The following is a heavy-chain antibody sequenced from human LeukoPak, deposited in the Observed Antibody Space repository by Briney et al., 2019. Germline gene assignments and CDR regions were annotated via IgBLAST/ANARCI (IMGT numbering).Heavy chain of an antibody. D-gene: IGHD2-2*01. Sequence: PGGSLRLSCAASGFTFDDYAMHWVRQAPGKGLEWVSGISWNSGSIGYADSVKGRFTISRDNAKNSLYLQVNSLRAEDTAVYYCARDVGYCSSTSCQLHYFDYWGQGTLVTVSS. J-gene: IGHJ4*02. CDR3: ARDVGYCSSTSCQLHYFDY. CDR1: GFTFDDYA. V-gene: IGHV3-9*01. CDR2: ISWNSGSI.